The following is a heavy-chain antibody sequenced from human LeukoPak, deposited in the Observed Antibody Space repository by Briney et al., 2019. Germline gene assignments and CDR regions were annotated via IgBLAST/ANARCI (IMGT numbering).Heavy chain of an antibody. CDR1: GDSISSYC. Sequence: SETLSLTCTVSGDSISSYCWSWIRQPPGKGLEWIGYIYYSGSTNYNPSLKSRVTISVDTSKNQFSLKLSSVTAADTAVYYCARAAYSGSYHSDYWGQGTLVTVSS. CDR3: ARAAYSGSYHSDY. D-gene: IGHD1-26*01. CDR2: IYYSGST. V-gene: IGHV4-59*01. J-gene: IGHJ4*02.